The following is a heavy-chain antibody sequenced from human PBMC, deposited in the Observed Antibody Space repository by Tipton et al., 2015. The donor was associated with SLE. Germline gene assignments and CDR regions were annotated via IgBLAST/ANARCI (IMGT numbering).Heavy chain of an antibody. D-gene: IGHD3/OR15-3a*01. V-gene: IGHV4-59*01. CDR1: GGFISSYY. CDR2: IYYSGST. Sequence: TLSLTCTVSGGFISSYYWSWIRQPPGKGLEWIGYIYYSGSTNYNPSLKSRVTISVDTSKNQFSLKLSSVTAAGTAVYYCAREGLGHFDLWGRGTLVTVSS. J-gene: IGHJ2*01. CDR3: AREGLGHFDL.